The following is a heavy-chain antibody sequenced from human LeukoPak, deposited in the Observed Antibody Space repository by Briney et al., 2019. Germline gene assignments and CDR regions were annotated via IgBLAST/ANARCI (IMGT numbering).Heavy chain of an antibody. CDR2: LRQSGSDI. CDR3: TRETRGAVGSY. D-gene: IGHD6-19*01. J-gene: IGHJ4*02. V-gene: IGHV3-7*05. CDR1: VSTLSTYW. Sequence: GGSLRLSCAASVSTLSTYWMAWFRQTPGKGLEWVASLRQSGSDIFYTDSVKGRFTISRDNAANSLYLQMNNLRVEDTAKYYFTRETRGAVGSYWGQGTLVTVSS.